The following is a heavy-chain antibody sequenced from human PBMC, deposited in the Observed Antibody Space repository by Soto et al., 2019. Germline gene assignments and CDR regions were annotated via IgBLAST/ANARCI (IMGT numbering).Heavy chain of an antibody. CDR1: GFTFSSYA. J-gene: IGHJ6*02. V-gene: IGHV3-23*01. CDR3: AKAGETPVGRYYYGMDV. Sequence: GGSLRLSCAPSGFTFSSYAMSCVRQSPGNGLEWLSAIRSSGGITYYADSVKRRLTMSRGNSRNTLDLQMNSLRDDDTAVYFSAKAGETPVGRYYYGMDVWGQGTTVTV. CDR2: IRSSGGIT. D-gene: IGHD1-26*01.